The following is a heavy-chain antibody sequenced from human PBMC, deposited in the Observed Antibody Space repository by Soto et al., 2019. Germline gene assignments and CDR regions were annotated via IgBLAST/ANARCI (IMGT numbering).Heavy chain of an antibody. J-gene: IGHJ4*02. CDR3: ARGRDIVVVVAATQAGDY. D-gene: IGHD2-15*01. Sequence: ASVKVSCKASGYTFTSYYMHWVRQAPGQGLEWMGIINPSGGSTSYAQKFQGRVTVTRDTSTSTVYMELSSLRSEDTAVYYCARGRDIVVVVAATQAGDYWGQGTLVTVSS. CDR1: GYTFTSYY. V-gene: IGHV1-46*01. CDR2: INPSGGST.